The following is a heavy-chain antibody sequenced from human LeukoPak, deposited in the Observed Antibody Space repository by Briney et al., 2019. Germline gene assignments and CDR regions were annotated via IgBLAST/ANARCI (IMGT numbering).Heavy chain of an antibody. D-gene: IGHD2/OR15-2a*01. J-gene: IGHJ4*02. Sequence: GGSLRLSCAASGFTFSSYGMNWVRQAPGKGLGWVSSVSSSGYSTYYADSVKGRFTISRDNSKNTLSLHMNSLRAEDTALYYCTRQSESNSIYPFDCWGQGTLVTVSS. CDR2: VSSSGYST. CDR3: TRQSESNSIYPFDC. CDR1: GFTFSSYG. V-gene: IGHV3-23*01.